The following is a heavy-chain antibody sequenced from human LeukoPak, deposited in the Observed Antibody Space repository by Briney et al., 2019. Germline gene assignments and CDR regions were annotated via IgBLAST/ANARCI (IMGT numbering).Heavy chain of an antibody. CDR1: GGSISSPNFY. CDR2: VYESGFT. Sequence: SETLSLTCTVSGGSISSPNFYWGWIRQPPGKGLEWIGSVYESGFTYYNPSFKSRVTVSADTSKNHVSLRLTSVAAADTAVYFCAREKYYDILTGYFDLDAFDIWGQGTMVTVSS. D-gene: IGHD3-9*01. CDR3: AREKYYDILTGYFDLDAFDI. V-gene: IGHV4-39*07. J-gene: IGHJ3*02.